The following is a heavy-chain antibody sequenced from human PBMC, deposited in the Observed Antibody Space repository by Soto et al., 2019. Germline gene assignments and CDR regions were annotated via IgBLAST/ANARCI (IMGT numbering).Heavy chain of an antibody. CDR3: AAGDSSGYYYWEFDY. Sequence: GASVKVSCKASGFTFTSSAVQWVRQARGQRLEWIGWIVVGSGNTNYAQKFQERVTITGDMSTSTAYMELSSLRSEDTAVYYCAAGDSSGYYYWEFDYWGQGTLVT. CDR2: IVVGSGNT. V-gene: IGHV1-58*01. CDR1: GFTFTSSA. J-gene: IGHJ4*02. D-gene: IGHD3-22*01.